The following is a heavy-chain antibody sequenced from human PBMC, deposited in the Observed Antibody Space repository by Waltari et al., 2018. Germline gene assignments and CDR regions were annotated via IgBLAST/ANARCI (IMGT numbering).Heavy chain of an antibody. Sequence: QLQLQESGPGLVKPSETLSLTCTVSGGSISSSSYYWGWIRQPPGKGLEWIGSIYYRGVPYYNPALKSRVPISVDTSKTQFSLRRSSVTAADTAVYYCAIFYGGYAAFADYWGQGTLVTVSS. CDR2: IYYRGVP. CDR1: GGSISSSSYY. J-gene: IGHJ4*02. D-gene: IGHD5-12*01. V-gene: IGHV4-39*07. CDR3: AIFYGGYAAFADY.